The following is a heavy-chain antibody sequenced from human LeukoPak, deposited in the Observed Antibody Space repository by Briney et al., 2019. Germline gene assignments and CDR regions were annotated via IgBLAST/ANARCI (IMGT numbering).Heavy chain of an antibody. V-gene: IGHV3-23*01. CDR1: GFTFSSYG. J-gene: IGHJ1*01. Sequence: GGSLRLSCAASGFTFSSYGMHWVRQAPGKGLEWVSAISGSGVSTYYVDSVKGRFTISRDNSKNKLYLQMNSLRAEDTAVYYCAKDRGYCSSTSCYAENFQHWGQGTLVTVSS. D-gene: IGHD2-2*01. CDR3: AKDRGYCSSTSCYAENFQH. CDR2: ISGSGVST.